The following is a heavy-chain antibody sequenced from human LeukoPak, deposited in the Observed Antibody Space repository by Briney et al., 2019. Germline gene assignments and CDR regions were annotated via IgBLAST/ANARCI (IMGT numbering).Heavy chain of an antibody. Sequence: ASVKVSCKAYGYTFTKYAINWVRQAPGQGLEWMGWINTNTGNPTYAQCFTGRFVFSLDTSGSTAYLQISSLKAEDTAVYYCARDSTGTTEYGMDVWGQGTTVTVSS. CDR2: INTNTGNP. V-gene: IGHV7-4-1*02. CDR3: ARDSTGTTEYGMDV. CDR1: GYTFTKYA. J-gene: IGHJ6*02. D-gene: IGHD1-1*01.